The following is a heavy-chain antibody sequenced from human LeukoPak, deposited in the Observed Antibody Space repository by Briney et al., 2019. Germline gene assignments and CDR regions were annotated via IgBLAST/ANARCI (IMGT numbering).Heavy chain of an antibody. V-gene: IGHV3-73*01. CDR3: VRGAASGSYYGLGV. J-gene: IGHJ6*02. D-gene: IGHD1-26*01. CDR1: GFTFSDST. Sequence: GGSLRLSCAASGFTFSDSTMHWVRQASGKGLEWVGRIRNKANNYATAYATSVKGRFTLSRDDSKNTAYLQMSSLKTEDTALYYCVRGAASGSYYGLGVWGQGATVTVSS. CDR2: IRNKANNYAT.